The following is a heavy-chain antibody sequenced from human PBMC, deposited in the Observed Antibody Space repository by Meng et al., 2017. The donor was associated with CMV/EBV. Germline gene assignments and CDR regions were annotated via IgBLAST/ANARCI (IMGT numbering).Heavy chain of an antibody. V-gene: IGHV2-5*01. CDR3: AHTDLVVVPAAPRNGWFDP. D-gene: IGHD2-2*01. J-gene: IGHJ5*02. Sequence: SGPTLVKPTPTLTLTCTFSGFSLSPSGVGVGWIRQPPGKALEWLALIYWNDDKRYSTSLKSRLTITKDTSKNQVDLTMTNMDPVDTATYYGAHTDLVVVPAAPRNGWFDPWGQGTLVTVSS. CDR2: IYWNDDK. CDR1: GFSLSPSGVG.